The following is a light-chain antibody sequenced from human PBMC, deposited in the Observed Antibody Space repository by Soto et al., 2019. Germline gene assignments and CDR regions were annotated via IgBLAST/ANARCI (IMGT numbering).Light chain of an antibody. Sequence: DIVMTQSPDSLAVSLGERATINCKSSQSVLYSSTNKNYLAWYQQKPGQPPKLLIYWASTRESGVPDRFSGSGSGTDFTLTISSLQAKDVAVYYCQQYYSTPRTFGQGTKVEIK. J-gene: IGKJ1*01. CDR1: QSVLYSSTNKNY. V-gene: IGKV4-1*01. CDR3: QQYYSTPRT. CDR2: WAS.